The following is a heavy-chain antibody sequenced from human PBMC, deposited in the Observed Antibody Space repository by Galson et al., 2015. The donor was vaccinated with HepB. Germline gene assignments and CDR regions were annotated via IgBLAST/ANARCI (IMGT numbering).Heavy chain of an antibody. CDR3: ARGGIAAAGWLFFDP. V-gene: IGHV6-1*01. J-gene: IGHJ5*02. CDR1: GDSVSSNSAA. Sequence: CAISGDSVSSNSAAWNWIRQSPSRGLEWLGRTYYRSKWYNDYAVSVKSRITINPDTSKNQFSLQLNSVTPEDTAVYYCARGGIAAAGWLFFDPWGQGTLVTVSS. CDR2: TYYRSKWYN. D-gene: IGHD6-13*01.